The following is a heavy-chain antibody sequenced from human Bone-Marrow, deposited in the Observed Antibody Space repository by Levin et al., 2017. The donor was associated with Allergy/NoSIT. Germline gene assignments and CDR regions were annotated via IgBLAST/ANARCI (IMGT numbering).Heavy chain of an antibody. CDR1: GGSISRSSYY. CDR2: VHYSGTT. D-gene: IGHD6-19*01. V-gene: IGHV4-39*07. CDR3: AEVGGLAVAGTDNWFGP. J-gene: IGHJ5*02. Sequence: SETLSLTCTVSGGSISRSSYYWGWIRQPPGKGLEWIVCVHYSGTTYYNPSLQSRVTISVDTSNFQFSLKLNSVTAADTAVYYCAEVGGLAVAGTDNWFGPWGQGTLVTVSS.